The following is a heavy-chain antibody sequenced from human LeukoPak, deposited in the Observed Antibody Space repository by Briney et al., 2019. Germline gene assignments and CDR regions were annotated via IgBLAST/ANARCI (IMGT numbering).Heavy chain of an antibody. V-gene: IGHV1-8*01. D-gene: IGHD3-9*01. CDR1: GYTFTSYD. CDR2: MNPNSGNT. Sequence: GASVKVSCKASGYTFTSYDINWVRQATGQGLEWMGWMNPNSGNTGYAQKFQGRVTMTRNTSISTAYMELSSLRSEDTAVYYCARDHQEYFDWLFQNWFDPWGQGTLVTVSS. CDR3: ARDHQEYFDWLFQNWFDP. J-gene: IGHJ5*02.